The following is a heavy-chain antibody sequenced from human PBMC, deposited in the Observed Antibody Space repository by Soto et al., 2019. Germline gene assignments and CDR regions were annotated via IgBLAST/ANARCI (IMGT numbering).Heavy chain of an antibody. CDR2: IIGSGGRT. J-gene: IGHJ6*03. Sequence: GESLKISCAASEVTFRNYAMRWVRQAPGKGLEWVLVIIGSGGRTYYADSVKGRFTISRDNPKNTLYLQMNSLRAEDTAVYYCAKDRPYYGSGSYYIDNYYMDVWGKGTTVTVSS. D-gene: IGHD3-10*01. CDR1: EVTFRNYA. CDR3: AKDRPYYGSGSYYIDNYYMDV. V-gene: IGHV3-23*01.